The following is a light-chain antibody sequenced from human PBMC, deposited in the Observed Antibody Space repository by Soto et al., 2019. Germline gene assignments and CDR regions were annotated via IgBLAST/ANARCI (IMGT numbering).Light chain of an antibody. CDR3: QQYGASPRT. CDR2: GVF. J-gene: IGKJ1*01. CDR1: ESVSANY. V-gene: IGKV3-20*01. Sequence: ESVLTQSPGTLSLSPGERATLSCRASESVSANYLAWYQQRPGQAPRLLIYGVFSRATGIPDRFRGSGSGTDFTLTISRLEPEDFAVYYCQQYGASPRTFGQGTKVDIK.